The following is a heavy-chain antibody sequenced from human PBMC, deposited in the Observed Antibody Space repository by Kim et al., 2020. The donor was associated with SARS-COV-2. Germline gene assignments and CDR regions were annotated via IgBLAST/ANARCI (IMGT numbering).Heavy chain of an antibody. CDR1: GGSISSYY. Sequence: SETLSLTCTVSGGSISSYYWSWIRQPAGKGLEWIGRIYTSGSTNYNPSLKSRVTMSVDTSKNQFSLKLSSVTAADTAVYYCARDREVVVIEPDRPHAFDIWGQGTMVTVSS. CDR2: IYTSGST. D-gene: IGHD3-22*01. CDR3: ARDREVVVIEPDRPHAFDI. V-gene: IGHV4-4*07. J-gene: IGHJ3*02.